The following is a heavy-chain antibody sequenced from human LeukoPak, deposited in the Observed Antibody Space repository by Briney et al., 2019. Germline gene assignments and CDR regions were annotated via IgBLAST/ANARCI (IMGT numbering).Heavy chain of an antibody. J-gene: IGHJ4*02. Sequence: GGSLRLSCAASGFTFSSYWMSWVRQAPGKGLEWVSSISSSSSYIYYADSVKGRFTISRDNAENSLYLQMNSLRAEDTAVYYCARDNCSGGSCYLDYWGQGTLVTVSS. CDR2: ISSSSSYI. V-gene: IGHV3-21*01. CDR3: ARDNCSGGSCYLDY. CDR1: GFTFSSYW. D-gene: IGHD2-15*01.